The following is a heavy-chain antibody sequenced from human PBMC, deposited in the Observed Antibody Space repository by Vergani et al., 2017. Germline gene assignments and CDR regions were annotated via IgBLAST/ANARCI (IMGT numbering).Heavy chain of an antibody. CDR2: IFSNDEK. CDR1: GFSLSNARMG. D-gene: IGHD3-16*01. J-gene: IGHJ6*03. V-gene: IGHV2-26*01. Sequence: QITLKESGPTLVKPTQTLTLTCTFSGFSLSNARMGVSWIRQPPGKALEWLAHIFSNDEKSYSTSLKSRLTISKDTSKSQVVLTMTNMDPVDTAAYYCARTHRLIYYYYMDVWGKGTTVTVSS. CDR3: ARTHRLIYYYYMDV.